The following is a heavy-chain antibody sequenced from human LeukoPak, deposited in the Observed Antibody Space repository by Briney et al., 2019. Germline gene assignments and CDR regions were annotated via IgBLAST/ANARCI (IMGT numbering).Heavy chain of an antibody. CDR1: GGSIRSSSYN. Sequence: SETLSLTCTVSGGSIRSSSYNWGWLRQPPGKGLEWIGSIHYTGTTFYNPSLKSRVTISVDTSKNQFSLKLTSVTAADTAVYYCARTGGSFYFYYYMDVWGKGTTVTVSS. D-gene: IGHD1-26*01. CDR3: ARTGGSFYFYYYMDV. V-gene: IGHV4-39*07. J-gene: IGHJ6*03. CDR2: IHYTGTT.